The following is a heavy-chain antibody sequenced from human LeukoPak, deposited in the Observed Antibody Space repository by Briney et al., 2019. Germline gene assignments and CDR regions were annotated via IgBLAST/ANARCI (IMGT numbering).Heavy chain of an antibody. Sequence: ASVEVSCKASGYTFTSYYMHWVRQAPGQGLEWMGIINPSGGSTSYAQKFQGRVTMTRDTSTSTVYMELSSLRSEDTAVYYCARVTNSGWYDYWGQGTLVTVSS. D-gene: IGHD6-19*01. CDR3: ARVTNSGWYDY. CDR2: INPSGGST. V-gene: IGHV1-46*01. CDR1: GYTFTSYY. J-gene: IGHJ4*02.